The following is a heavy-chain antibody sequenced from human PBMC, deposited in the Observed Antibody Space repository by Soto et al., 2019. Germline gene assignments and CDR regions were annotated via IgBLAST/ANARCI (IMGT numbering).Heavy chain of an antibody. V-gene: IGHV3-23*01. Sequence: LRLSCAASGFTFSSYSMSWVRQAPGKGLEWVSGFRTSGDGGTTYYADSVKGRFTISRDNSKNMLFLQMNSLRAEDTAIYYCAKKVNSGPGSQYFDYWGQGTLVTVPQ. CDR1: GFTFSSYS. CDR2: FRTSGDGGTT. D-gene: IGHD3-10*01. J-gene: IGHJ4*02. CDR3: AKKVNSGPGSQYFDY.